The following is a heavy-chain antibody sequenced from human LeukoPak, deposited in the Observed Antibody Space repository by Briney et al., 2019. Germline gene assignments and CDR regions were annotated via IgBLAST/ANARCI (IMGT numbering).Heavy chain of an antibody. J-gene: IGHJ4*02. CDR3: ARDLVFK. V-gene: IGHV4-59*01. Sequence: SETLSLTCTVSGGSISSYYWSWIRQPPGKGLEWIGYIYYSGSTDYNPSLKSRVTISVDTSKNQFSLKLSSVTAADTAVYCCARDLVFKWGQGTLATVSS. CDR2: IYYSGST. CDR1: GGSISSYY.